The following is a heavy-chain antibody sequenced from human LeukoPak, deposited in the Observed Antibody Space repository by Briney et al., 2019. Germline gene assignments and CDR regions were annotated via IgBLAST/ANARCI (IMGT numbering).Heavy chain of an antibody. V-gene: IGHV3-21*01. CDR2: ISSSSSYI. Sequence: PGGSLRLSYAASGFTFSSYSMNWVRQAPGKGLEWVSSISSSSSYIYYADSVKGRFTISRDNAKNSLYLQMNSLRAEDTAVYYCARTVTVVVPAANWFDPWGQGTLVTVSS. CDR1: GFTFSSYS. J-gene: IGHJ5*02. CDR3: ARTVTVVVPAANWFDP. D-gene: IGHD2-2*01.